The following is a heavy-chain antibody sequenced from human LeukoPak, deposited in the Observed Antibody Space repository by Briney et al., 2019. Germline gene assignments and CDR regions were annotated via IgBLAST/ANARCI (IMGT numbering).Heavy chain of an antibody. CDR3: AKLGTRGFYFDD. V-gene: IGHV3-23*01. CDR1: GFTFSSYA. D-gene: IGHD3-16*01. J-gene: IGHJ4*02. CDR2: ISGSGGST. Sequence: GGSLRLSCAASGFTFSSYAMSWVRQAPGKGLEWVSTISGSGGSTYYADSVKGRFTISRDNSKNTLYLQMNSLRAEDTAVYYCAKLGTRGFYFDDWGQGTLVTVSS.